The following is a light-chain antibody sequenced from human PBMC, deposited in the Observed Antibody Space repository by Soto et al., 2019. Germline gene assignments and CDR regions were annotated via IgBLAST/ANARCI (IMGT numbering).Light chain of an antibody. CDR3: SSYTTTNTPYV. CDR1: SSDVGNYDY. V-gene: IGLV2-14*01. J-gene: IGLJ1*01. CDR2: EVT. Sequence: QPPSASGSPGQSVPLSCPGVSSDVGNYDYVSWYQVHPGRAPKLIISEVTVRPSGVSHRFSGSKSGNSASLTISGLQAEDEADYYCSSYTTTNTPYVFGSGTKV.